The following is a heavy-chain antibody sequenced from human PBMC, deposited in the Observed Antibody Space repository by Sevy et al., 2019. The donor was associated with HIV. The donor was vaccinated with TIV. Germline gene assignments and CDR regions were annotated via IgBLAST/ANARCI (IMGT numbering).Heavy chain of an antibody. J-gene: IGHJ5*02. V-gene: IGHV3-13*01. Sequence: GGSLRPSCAASDFTFSAYDMHWVRQATGEGLEWVSSIGTFGDTFCPASVEGRFLTSRDNYKKSLYLQMNDLRVGDTAVYYWARGVNVDVTGGWFDLWGQGTLVTVSS. D-gene: IGHD5-12*01. CDR3: ARGVNVDVTGGWFDL. CDR2: IGTFGDT. CDR1: DFTFSAYD.